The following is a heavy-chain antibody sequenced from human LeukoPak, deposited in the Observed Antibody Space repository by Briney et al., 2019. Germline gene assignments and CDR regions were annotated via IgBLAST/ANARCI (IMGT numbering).Heavy chain of an antibody. J-gene: IGHJ6*03. V-gene: IGHV3-23*01. CDR2: ISGSGGST. CDR1: GFTFSSYV. CDR3: AKYNYVGQLVAMDYYYYMDV. Sequence: GGSLRLSCAASGFTFSSYVMSWVRQAPGKGLEWVSAISGSGGSTYYADSVKGRFTISRDNSKNTLYLQMNSLRAEDTAVYYCAKYNYVGQLVAMDYYYYMDVWGKGTTVTVSS. D-gene: IGHD6-6*01.